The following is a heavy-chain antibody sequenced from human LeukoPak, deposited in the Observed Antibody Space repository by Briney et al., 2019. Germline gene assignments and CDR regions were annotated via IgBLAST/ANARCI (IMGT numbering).Heavy chain of an antibody. D-gene: IGHD5-24*01. CDR3: ARARDGHINNWFDP. Sequence: SETLSLTCTVTGGSINSYYWSWIRQPPGKGLEWIGYIYYSGSTEYNPSLKSRVTISVDTSKNQFSLKMSSVTAADTAVYYCARARDGHINNWFDPWGQGTLVTVSS. CDR2: IYYSGST. CDR1: GGSINSYY. V-gene: IGHV4-59*01. J-gene: IGHJ5*02.